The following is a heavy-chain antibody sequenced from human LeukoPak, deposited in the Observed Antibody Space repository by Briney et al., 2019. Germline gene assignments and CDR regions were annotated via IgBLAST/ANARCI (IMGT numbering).Heavy chain of an antibody. V-gene: IGHV3-48*03. J-gene: IGHJ4*02. CDR3: ARDQAMVRGVITVDY. Sequence: GGSLRLSCAASGFTFSKMNRVRQAPGKGLEWVSYISSSGSTIYYADSVKGRFTISRDNAKNSLYLQMNSLRAEDTAVYYCARDQAMVRGVITVDYWGQGTLVTVSS. D-gene: IGHD3-10*01. CDR1: GFTFSK. CDR2: ISSSGSTI.